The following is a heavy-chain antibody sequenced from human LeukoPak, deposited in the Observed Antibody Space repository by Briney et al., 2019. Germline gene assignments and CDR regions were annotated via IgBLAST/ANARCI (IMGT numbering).Heavy chain of an antibody. D-gene: IGHD1-20*01. CDR2: FDPEDGET. CDR1: GYTLTELS. J-gene: IGHJ4*02. Sequence: ASVKVSCKVSGYTLTELSMHWVRQAPGKGLEWMGGFDPEDGETIYAQKFQGRVTMTEDTSTDTAYMELSSLRSEDTAVYYCATDYITGTTDCGEVEYYFDYWGQGTLVTVSS. V-gene: IGHV1-24*01. CDR3: ATDYITGTTDCGEVEYYFDY.